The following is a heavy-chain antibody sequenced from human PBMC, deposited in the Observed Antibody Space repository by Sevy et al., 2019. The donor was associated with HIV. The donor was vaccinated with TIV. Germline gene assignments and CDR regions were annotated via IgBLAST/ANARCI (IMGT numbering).Heavy chain of an antibody. Sequence: GSLRLSCAASGFSFSNAWMSWVRQAPGKGLEWIGYIYYSGSTNYNPSLKSRVTISVDTSKNQFSLKLSSVTAADTAVYYCAREDTAMVKNYYYYYYMDVWGKGTTVTVSS. CDR1: GFSFSNAW. CDR2: IYYSGST. J-gene: IGHJ6*03. CDR3: AREDTAMVKNYYYYYYMDV. D-gene: IGHD5-18*01. V-gene: IGHV4-59*01.